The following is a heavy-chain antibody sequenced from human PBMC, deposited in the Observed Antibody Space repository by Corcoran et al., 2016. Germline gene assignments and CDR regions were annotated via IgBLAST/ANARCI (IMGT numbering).Heavy chain of an antibody. CDR3: AKDVDIVVVPAATAVDY. CDR2: ISYDGSNK. D-gene: IGHD2-2*01. J-gene: IGHJ4*02. CDR1: GFTFSSYG. V-gene: IGHV3-30*18. Sequence: QVQLVESGGGVVQPGRSLRLSCAASGFTFSSYGMHWVRQAPGKGLEWVAVISYDGSNKYYADSVKGRFTISRDNSKNTPYLQMNSLRAEDTAVYYCAKDVDIVVVPAATAVDYWGQGTLVTVSS.